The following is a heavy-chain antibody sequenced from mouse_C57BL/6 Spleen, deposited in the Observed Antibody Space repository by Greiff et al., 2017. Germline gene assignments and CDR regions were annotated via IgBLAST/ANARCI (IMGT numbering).Heavy chain of an antibody. CDR2: IDPEDGET. CDR1: GFTIKDYY. V-gene: IGHV14-2*01. D-gene: IGHD1-1*01. J-gene: IGHJ3*01. Sequence: VQLQQSGAELVKPGASVKLSCTASGFTIKDYYMHWVKQRTEQGLEWIGRIDPEDGETKYAPQFQGKATITADTSSNTADLQLSRLTSEDTAVYYCAYGSSYAWFAYGGQGTLVTVSA. CDR3: AYGSSYAWFAY.